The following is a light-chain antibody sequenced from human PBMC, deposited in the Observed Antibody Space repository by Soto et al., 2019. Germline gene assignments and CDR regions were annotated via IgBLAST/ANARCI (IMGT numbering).Light chain of an antibody. CDR3: CSYAASAI. V-gene: IGLV2-11*01. CDR1: SSDVGGYNY. J-gene: IGLJ2*01. CDR2: DVT. Sequence: QSALTQPRSVSVSPGQSVTISCTGTSSDVGGYNYVSWYQQHPGKAPKLMIYDVTKRPSGVPDRFSGSKSGNTASLTISGLQAEDEADYFCCSYAASAIFGGGTKLTVL.